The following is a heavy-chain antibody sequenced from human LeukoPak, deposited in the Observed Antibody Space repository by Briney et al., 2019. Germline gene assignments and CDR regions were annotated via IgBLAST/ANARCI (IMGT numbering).Heavy chain of an antibody. V-gene: IGHV3-48*01. CDR1: GFTLRYYQ. CDR2: INVVNGAI. Sequence: GGSLRLSCATSGFTLRYYQMSWVRQAPGKGLEWVSYINVVNGAIYYADSVKGRFTISGDIATNSVYLQMNRLRAEDTALYYCVRDGNRGYDMDVWGQGTAVTVSS. D-gene: IGHD3-10*01. CDR3: VRDGNRGYDMDV. J-gene: IGHJ6*02.